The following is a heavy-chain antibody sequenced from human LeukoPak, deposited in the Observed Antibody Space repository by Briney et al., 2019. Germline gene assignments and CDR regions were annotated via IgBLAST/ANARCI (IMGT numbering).Heavy chain of an antibody. J-gene: IGHJ4*02. CDR1: GYTFTNYA. Sequence: ASVKVSCKASGYTFTNYAMHWVRQAPGQRLEWMGWINTGNGNTKYSQEFQGRVTITRDTSASTAYMELNSLRSEDMALYYCARGRVTYYFDYWGQGTLVTVS. D-gene: IGHD5-24*01. CDR3: ARGRVTYYFDY. V-gene: IGHV1-3*03. CDR2: INTGNGNT.